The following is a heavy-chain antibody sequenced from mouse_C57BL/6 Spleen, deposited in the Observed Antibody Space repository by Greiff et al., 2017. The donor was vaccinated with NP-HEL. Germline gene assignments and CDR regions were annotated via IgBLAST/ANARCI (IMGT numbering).Heavy chain of an antibody. D-gene: IGHD1-1*01. CDR2: IDPSDSET. J-gene: IGHJ2*01. V-gene: IGHV1-52*01. Sequence: QVQLQQPGAELVRPGSSVKLSCKASGYTFTSYWMHWVKQRPIQGLEWIGNIDPSDSETHYNQKFKDKATLTVDKSSSTAYMQLSSLTSEDSAVYYCARWYYGSSYGYFDYWGQGTTLTVSS. CDR3: ARWYYGSSYGYFDY. CDR1: GYTFTSYW.